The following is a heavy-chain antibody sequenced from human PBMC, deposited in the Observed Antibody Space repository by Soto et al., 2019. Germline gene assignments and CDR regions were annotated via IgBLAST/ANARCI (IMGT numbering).Heavy chain of an antibody. CDR2: IYYAGST. CDR1: GGSMISYY. J-gene: IGHJ6*02. D-gene: IGHD2-2*01. V-gene: IGHV4-59*12. CDR3: ARTGDCSSTSCYAFYYYGMDV. Sequence: SETLSLTCTVSGGSMISYYWSWIRQPPGRGLEWIGFIYYAGSTKYNPSLNSRVTISVDTSKNQFSLKLSSVTAVDTAVYYCARTGDCSSTSCYAFYYYGMDVWGQGTTVTVSS.